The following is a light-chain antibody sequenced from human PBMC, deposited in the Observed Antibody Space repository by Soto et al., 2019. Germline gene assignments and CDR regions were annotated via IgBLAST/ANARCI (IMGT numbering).Light chain of an antibody. CDR3: QQYSTYPIT. CDR1: QGIRSA. Sequence: DIQMTQSPSSLSASVGDRVTISCRASQGIRSALGWYQQKPGKAPKLLIYKASNLESGLPSRFTGSGSGTEFTLTISSLQSDDFATYYCQQYSTYPITFGQGTRLEIK. CDR2: KAS. J-gene: IGKJ5*01. V-gene: IGKV1-5*03.